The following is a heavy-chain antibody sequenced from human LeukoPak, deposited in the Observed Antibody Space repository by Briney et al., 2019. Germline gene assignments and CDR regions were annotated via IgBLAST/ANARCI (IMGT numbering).Heavy chain of an antibody. Sequence: GGSLRLSCSASGFTFSSFTMHWVRQAPGKGLEYVSAISRNGDTTYYAVSVEGRFTIARDNSKSTLYIQMSSLRPEDTAVYFCVKVGAYYEYDYWGQGTLVTVSS. V-gene: IGHV3-64*05. CDR1: GFTFSSFT. J-gene: IGHJ4*02. CDR3: VKVGAYYEYDY. D-gene: IGHD1-26*01. CDR2: ISRNGDTT.